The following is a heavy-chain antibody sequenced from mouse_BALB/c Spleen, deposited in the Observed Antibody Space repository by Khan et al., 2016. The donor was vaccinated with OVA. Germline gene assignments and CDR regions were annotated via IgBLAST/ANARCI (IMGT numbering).Heavy chain of an antibody. D-gene: IGHD2-14*01. J-gene: IGHJ3*01. CDR2: IIYTGST. V-gene: IGHV3-8*02. Sequence: EVQLQESGPSLVKPSQTLSLTCSVTGDSITSGYWNWIRKFPGNKLEYMGYIIYTGSTYYNPSLKSRISITRHTSTNQYYLQLNSVNDDDTATYYCARSTYRYAFVYWGQGTLVTVSA. CDR3: ARSTYRYAFVY. CDR1: GDSITSGY.